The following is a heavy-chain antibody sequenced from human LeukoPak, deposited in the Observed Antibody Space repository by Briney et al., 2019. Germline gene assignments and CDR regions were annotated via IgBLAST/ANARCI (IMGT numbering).Heavy chain of an antibody. D-gene: IGHD1-14*01. J-gene: IGHJ5*02. CDR2: IWYDGSNK. CDR1: GFTFSSYG. V-gene: IGHV3-33*06. CDR3: AKGRPYNSWFDP. Sequence: GGSLRLSCAASGFTFSSYGMHWVRQAPGKGLEWVAVIWYDGSNKYYADSVKGRFTISRDNSKNTLYLQMNSLRAEDTAVYYCAKGRPYNSWFDPWGQGTLVTVSS.